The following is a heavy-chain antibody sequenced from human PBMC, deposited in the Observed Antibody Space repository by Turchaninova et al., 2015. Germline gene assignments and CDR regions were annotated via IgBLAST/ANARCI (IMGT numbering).Heavy chain of an antibody. J-gene: IGHJ4*02. D-gene: IGHD3-16*01. CDR2: IYPGDSDS. Sequence: VKKPGESLKISCKASGYTFTTYWIAWVRQMPGKGLEWMGIIYPGDSDSRYTPSFQGQVTFSAAKSFTTAYLQWNSLKASDTALYYCARVDGGLDYWGQGTLVTVSS. V-gene: IGHV5-51*01. CDR3: ARVDGGLDY. CDR1: GYTFTTYW.